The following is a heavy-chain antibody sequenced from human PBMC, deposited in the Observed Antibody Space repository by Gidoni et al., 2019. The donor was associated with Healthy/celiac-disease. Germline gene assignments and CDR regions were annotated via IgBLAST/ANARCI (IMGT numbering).Heavy chain of an antibody. CDR3: ARPVPLSWYFDL. CDR1: GGSISSSSYY. D-gene: IGHD2-2*01. Sequence: QLQLQESGRGLVKPSATLSLTCTVSGGSISSSSYYWGWIRQPPGKGLEWIGSIYYSGSTYYNPSLKSRVTISVDTSKNQFSLKLSSVTAADTAVYYCARPVPLSWYFDLWGRGTLVTVSS. CDR2: IYYSGST. V-gene: IGHV4-39*01. J-gene: IGHJ2*01.